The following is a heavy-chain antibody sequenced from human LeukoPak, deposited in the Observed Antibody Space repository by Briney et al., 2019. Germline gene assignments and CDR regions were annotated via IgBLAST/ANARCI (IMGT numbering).Heavy chain of an antibody. Sequence: ASVKVSCKASGYIFTDYYMHWVRQAPGQGLEWMAWINPNSGGTHYAQKFQGRVTMTRGTSISTAYMELSRLTSDDTAVYYCARDLYYDSSGYYQIDSWGQGTLVTVSS. D-gene: IGHD3-22*01. CDR2: INPNSGGT. CDR1: GYIFTDYY. J-gene: IGHJ4*02. V-gene: IGHV1-2*02. CDR3: ARDLYYDSSGYYQIDS.